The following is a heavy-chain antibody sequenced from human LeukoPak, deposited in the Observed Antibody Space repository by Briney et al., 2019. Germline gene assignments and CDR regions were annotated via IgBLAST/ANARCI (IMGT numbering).Heavy chain of an antibody. J-gene: IGHJ4*02. Sequence: SETLSLTCTVSGYSISSGYYWGWIRQPPGKGLEWIGSIYHSGSTYYNPSLKSRVTISVGTSKNQFSLKLSSVTAADTAVYYCARTGYSSGWYSDYWGQGTLVTVSS. CDR2: IYHSGST. CDR1: GYSISSGYY. D-gene: IGHD6-19*01. V-gene: IGHV4-38-2*02. CDR3: ARTGYSSGWYSDY.